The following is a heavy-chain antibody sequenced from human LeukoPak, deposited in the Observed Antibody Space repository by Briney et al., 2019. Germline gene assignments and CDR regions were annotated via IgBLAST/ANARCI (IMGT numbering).Heavy chain of an antibody. Sequence: SETLSLTCTVSGGSISSYYWSWIRQPPGKGLEWIGYIYYSGSTNYNPSLKSRVTISVDTSKNQFSLKLSSVTAADTAVYYCARQLGYYDSSGLDAFDIWGRGTMVTVSS. J-gene: IGHJ3*02. V-gene: IGHV4-59*08. CDR2: IYYSGST. CDR1: GGSISSYY. CDR3: ARQLGYYDSSGLDAFDI. D-gene: IGHD3-22*01.